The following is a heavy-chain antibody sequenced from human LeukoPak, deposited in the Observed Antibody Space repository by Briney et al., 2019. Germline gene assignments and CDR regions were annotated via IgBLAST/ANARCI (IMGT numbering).Heavy chain of an antibody. D-gene: IGHD2-15*01. V-gene: IGHV3-30*18. J-gene: IGHJ4*02. CDR2: ISYDGSNK. Sequence: GGSLRLSCAASGFTFSSYGMHWVRQAPGKGLEWVAVISYDGSNKYYADSVKGRFTISRDNSKNTLYLQMNSLRAEDTAVYYCAKDRPFVVVVAATPPLFDYWGQGTLVIVSS. CDR3: AKDRPFVVVVAATPPLFDY. CDR1: GFTFSSYG.